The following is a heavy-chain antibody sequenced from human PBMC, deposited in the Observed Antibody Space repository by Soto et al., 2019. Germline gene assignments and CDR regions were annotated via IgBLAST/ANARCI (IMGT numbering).Heavy chain of an antibody. CDR2: INWDGGSK. J-gene: IGHJ4*02. CDR1: GFTFDDYG. Sequence: PGGSLRLSCAASGFTFDDYGMSWVRQAPGKGLEWVSGINWDGGSKDYADSVKGRFTISRDNSKNTLYLQMNSLRAEDTAVYYCAREEPAVIMEFDYWGQGTLVTVSS. CDR3: AREEPAVIMEFDY. D-gene: IGHD3-3*01. V-gene: IGHV3-20*04.